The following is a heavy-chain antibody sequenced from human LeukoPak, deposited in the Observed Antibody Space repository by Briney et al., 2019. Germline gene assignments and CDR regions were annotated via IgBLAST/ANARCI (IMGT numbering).Heavy chain of an antibody. D-gene: IGHD6-13*01. Sequence: SVKVSCKASGDTFSNYAISWVRQAPGQGLDWVGRIIPSLGTPNYAQKFQGRVTITADRSTTTAYMELSSLRFEDTGVYYCARAGSSRFSVPYYFNYWGQGTPVTVSS. CDR2: IIPSLGTP. CDR1: GDTFSNYA. CDR3: ARAGSSRFSVPYYFNY. J-gene: IGHJ4*02. V-gene: IGHV1-69*04.